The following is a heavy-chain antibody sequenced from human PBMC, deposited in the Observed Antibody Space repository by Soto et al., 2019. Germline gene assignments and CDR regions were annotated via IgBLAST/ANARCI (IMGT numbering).Heavy chain of an antibody. D-gene: IGHD6-19*01. CDR3: ARTYRTDRLVGFDY. V-gene: IGHV3-53*01. J-gene: IGHJ4*02. Sequence: EVQLVESGGGLIQPGGSLRLSCAASGFTVSSNYMSWVRQAPGKGLEWVSVIYSGGSTYYADSVKGRFTISRDNSKNTLYLQMNSLRAEDTAAYYCARTYRTDRLVGFDYWGQGTLVTVSS. CDR1: GFTVSSNY. CDR2: IYSGGST.